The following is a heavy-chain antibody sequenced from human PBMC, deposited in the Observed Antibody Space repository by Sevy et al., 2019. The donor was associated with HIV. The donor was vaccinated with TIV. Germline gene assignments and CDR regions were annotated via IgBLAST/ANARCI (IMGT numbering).Heavy chain of an antibody. CDR3: SGYYGSGSPRGNAFDI. Sequence: GGSLRLSCAASGFTFSSYAMSWVRQAPGKGLEWVSAISGSGGSTYYADSVKGRFTISRDNSENTLYLQMNSLRAEDTAVYYCSGYYGSGSPRGNAFDIWGQGTMVTVSS. J-gene: IGHJ3*02. V-gene: IGHV3-23*01. D-gene: IGHD3-10*01. CDR1: GFTFSSYA. CDR2: ISGSGGST.